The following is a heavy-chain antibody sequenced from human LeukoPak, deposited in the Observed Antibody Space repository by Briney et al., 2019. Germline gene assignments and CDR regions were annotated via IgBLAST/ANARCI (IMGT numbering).Heavy chain of an antibody. CDR2: IHPGDAET. V-gene: IGHV5-51*01. CDR1: GYRFTSYW. J-gene: IGHJ4*02. D-gene: IGHD1-26*01. CDR3: ARRLGATQPYFDF. Sequence: GESLKISCKASGYRFTSYWIGWVRQMPGKGLECMVFIHPGDAETRYSPSFQGQVTISADKSISTAYLQWSGLKASDTAMYYCARRLGATQPYFDFWGQGALVTVSS.